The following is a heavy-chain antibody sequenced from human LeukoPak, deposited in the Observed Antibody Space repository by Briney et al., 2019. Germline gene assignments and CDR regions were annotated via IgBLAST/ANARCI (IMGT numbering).Heavy chain of an antibody. Sequence: GVSVKVSCKASGYTFTSYGISWVRQAPGQGLEWMGWISAYNGNTNYAQKLQGRVTMTTDPSTSTAYMELRSMRSDDTAVYYCARWTPYYDFWSGYQGGIDYWGQGTLVTVSS. V-gene: IGHV1-18*01. CDR2: ISAYNGNT. CDR1: GYTFTSYG. D-gene: IGHD3-3*01. CDR3: ARWTPYYDFWSGYQGGIDY. J-gene: IGHJ4*02.